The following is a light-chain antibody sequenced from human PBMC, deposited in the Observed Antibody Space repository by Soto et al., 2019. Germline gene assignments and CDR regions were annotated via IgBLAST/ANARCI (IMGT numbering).Light chain of an antibody. J-gene: IGLJ1*01. V-gene: IGLV2-14*01. CDR2: AVS. CDR1: SSDVGLYDY. Sequence: QSALTHPASVSGSPGQSITISCTGTSSDVGLYDYVSWYQLHPGKAPQLMIYAVSNRPSGVSNRFSASKSGNTASLFISGLQAEDEADYYCSSYTSDSSYVFGYGTKVTVL. CDR3: SSYTSDSSYV.